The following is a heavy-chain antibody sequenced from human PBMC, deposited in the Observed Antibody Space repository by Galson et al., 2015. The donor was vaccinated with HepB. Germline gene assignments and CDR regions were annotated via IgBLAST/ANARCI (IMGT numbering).Heavy chain of an antibody. CDR1: GFTFSSYS. J-gene: IGHJ4*02. CDR3: ARVEGFSKMGATDY. V-gene: IGHV3-21*01. Sequence: LRLSCAASGFTFSSYSMNWVRQAPGKGLEWVSSISSSSSYIYYAESVKGRFTISRDNAKNSLYLQMNSLRAEDTAVYYCARVEGFSKMGATDYWGQGTLVTVSS. CDR2: ISSSSSYI. D-gene: IGHD3-16*01.